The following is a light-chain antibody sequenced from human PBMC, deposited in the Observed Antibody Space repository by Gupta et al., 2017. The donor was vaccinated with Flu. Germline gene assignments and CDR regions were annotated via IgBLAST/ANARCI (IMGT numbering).Light chain of an antibody. J-gene: IGLJ1*01. V-gene: IGLV1-47*01. Sequence: RVIFSCTGSRSNVGSDYVHWHQQVPGTAPKLLIYKANPSPSGVPDRFSGSKSGTSASLAINGLRAEDEADYYCIAWDGNQSVYVFGTGTKVTVL. CDR3: IAWDGNQSVYV. CDR2: KAN. CDR1: RSNVGSDY.